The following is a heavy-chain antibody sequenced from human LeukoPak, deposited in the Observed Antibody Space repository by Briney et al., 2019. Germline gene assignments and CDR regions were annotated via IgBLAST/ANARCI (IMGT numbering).Heavy chain of an antibody. CDR2: IHYSGST. V-gene: IGHV4-39*01. Sequence: SETLSLTCTVSGGSISTSSYYWGWIRQPPGKWLGWIGTIHYSGSTYYTPSLKTRVSMSADTSKNQFSLNLRSVSAADTAVYYCARHRAADPSGPFEIWGQGTMVTVSS. CDR1: GGSISTSSYY. J-gene: IGHJ3*02. CDR3: ARHRAADPSGPFEI. D-gene: IGHD6-13*01.